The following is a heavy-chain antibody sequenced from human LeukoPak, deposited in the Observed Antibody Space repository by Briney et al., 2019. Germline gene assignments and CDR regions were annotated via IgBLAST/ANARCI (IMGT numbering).Heavy chain of an antibody. D-gene: IGHD5-24*01. V-gene: IGHV4-34*01. J-gene: IGHJ4*02. CDR1: GGSFSGYY. CDR3: ARGRGRWLPYYFDY. Sequence: SETLSLTCAVYGGSFSGYYWSWLRQPPGKGLEWIGEINHSGSTNYNPSLKSRVTISVDTSKNQFSLKLSSVTAADTAVYYCARGRGRWLPYYFDYWGQGTLVTVSS. CDR2: INHSGST.